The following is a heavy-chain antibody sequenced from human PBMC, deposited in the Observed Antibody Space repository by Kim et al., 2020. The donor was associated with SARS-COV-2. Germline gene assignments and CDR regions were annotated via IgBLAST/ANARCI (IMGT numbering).Heavy chain of an antibody. CDR3: ARDRQFLEWLSPWYYYYYMDV. CDR1: GFTFSSYS. CDR2: ISSSSYI. J-gene: IGHJ6*03. Sequence: GGSLRLSCAASGFTFSSYSMNWVRQAPGKGLEWVSSISSSSYIYYADSVKGRFTISRDNAKNSLYLQMNSLRAEDTAVYYCARDRQFLEWLSPWYYYYYMDVWGKAPTVTVSS. V-gene: IGHV3-21*01. D-gene: IGHD3-3*01.